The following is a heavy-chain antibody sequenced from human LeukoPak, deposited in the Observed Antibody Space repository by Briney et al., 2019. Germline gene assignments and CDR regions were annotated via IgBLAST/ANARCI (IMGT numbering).Heavy chain of an antibody. CDR3: ARVSPSYSSSLGDYYMDV. CDR1: GYTFTSYY. CDR2: INPSGGST. V-gene: IGHV1-46*01. D-gene: IGHD6-13*01. Sequence: ASVKVSCKASGYTFTSYYMHWVRQAPGQGLEWMGIINPSGGSTSYAQKLQGRVTMTRDMSTSTVHMELSSLRSEDTAVYYCARVSPSYSSSLGDYYMDVWGKGTTVTVSS. J-gene: IGHJ6*03.